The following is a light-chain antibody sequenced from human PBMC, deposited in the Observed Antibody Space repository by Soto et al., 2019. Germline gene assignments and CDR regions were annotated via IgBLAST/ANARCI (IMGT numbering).Light chain of an antibody. CDR2: KVS. Sequence: DVVLTQCPLSLPVTLGQPASISCRSSQSLVHSDGIFYLNWFQQRPGQSPRRLIYKVSNRDYGVPDRFSGSGSGTDFTLEISRVEAEDVGVYYCMQGSHWPYTFGQGTKLEIK. CDR3: MQGSHWPYT. J-gene: IGKJ2*01. CDR1: QSLVHSDGIFY. V-gene: IGKV2-30*02.